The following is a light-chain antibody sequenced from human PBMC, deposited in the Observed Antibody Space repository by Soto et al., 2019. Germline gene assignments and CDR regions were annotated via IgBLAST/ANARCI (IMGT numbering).Light chain of an antibody. CDR1: SSDVGSYNL. J-gene: IGLJ1*01. Sequence: QSVLTQPGSGSGYRGRWITMLCTGTSSDVGSYNLLSWYQQHPGKAPKLMIYEGSKRPSGVSTRFSGSKSRNTASLTISGLQAEDEADYYCCSYAGSSTYVLGTGTKVTAL. CDR3: CSYAGSSTYV. V-gene: IGLV2-23*01. CDR2: EGS.